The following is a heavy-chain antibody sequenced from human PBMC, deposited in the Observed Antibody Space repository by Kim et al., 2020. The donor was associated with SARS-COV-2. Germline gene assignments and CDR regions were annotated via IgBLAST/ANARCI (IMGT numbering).Heavy chain of an antibody. Sequence: GGSLRLSCAASGFTFSSYAMSWVRQAPGKGLEWVSAISGSGGSTYYADSVKGRFTISRDNSKNTLYLQMNSLSAEDTAVYYCAKDQRGTRTVPPYWGQGTLVTVSS. J-gene: IGHJ4*02. V-gene: IGHV3-23*01. CDR2: ISGSGGST. CDR1: GFTFSSYA. D-gene: IGHD4-17*01. CDR3: AKDQRGTRTVPPY.